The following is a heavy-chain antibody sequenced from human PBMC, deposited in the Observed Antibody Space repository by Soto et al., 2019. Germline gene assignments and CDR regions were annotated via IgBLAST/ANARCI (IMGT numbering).Heavy chain of an antibody. J-gene: IGHJ4*02. CDR2: IDNSGST. D-gene: IGHD3-3*01. CDR1: GCSISNYF. V-gene: IGHV4-4*07. CDR3: ARGGQDFWSGPFDY. Sequence: XETLSLTCTVSGCSISNYFCNWIRQPAGKGLEWIGRIDNSGSTNYNPSLKGRITMSADTSRNQFSLKLNSVTAADTAVYYCARGGQDFWSGPFDYWGQGALVTVSS.